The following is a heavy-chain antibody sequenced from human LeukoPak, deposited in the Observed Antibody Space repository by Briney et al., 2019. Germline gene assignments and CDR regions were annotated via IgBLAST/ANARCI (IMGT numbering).Heavy chain of an antibody. D-gene: IGHD3-10*01. Sequence: PGGSLRLSCAASGFTFGSSAMSWVRQAPGKGPEWVSTFSRSGTDTYYADSVKGRFTISRDNSKNTLYLQMNSLRAEDTAVYYCARDGRGSGDFDYWGQGTLVTVSS. J-gene: IGHJ4*02. CDR2: FSRSGTDT. CDR3: ARDGRGSGDFDY. CDR1: GFTFGSSA. V-gene: IGHV3-23*01.